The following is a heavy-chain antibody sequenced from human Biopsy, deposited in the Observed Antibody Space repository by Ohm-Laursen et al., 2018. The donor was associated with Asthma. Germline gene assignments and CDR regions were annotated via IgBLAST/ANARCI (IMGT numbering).Heavy chain of an antibody. CDR3: ARGYSGTDRIVYYYSGMEV. D-gene: IGHD5-12*01. Sequence: SSVKVSCKASGGTFSRYAISWVRQAPGQGLEWMGGIIPIFGTSNYAQKFQGRVTFTADESTSTAYLELTSLRFEDTAVYYCARGYSGTDRIVYYYSGMEVWGQGTTVTVSS. CDR1: GGTFSRYA. CDR2: IIPIFGTS. V-gene: IGHV1-69*01. J-gene: IGHJ6*02.